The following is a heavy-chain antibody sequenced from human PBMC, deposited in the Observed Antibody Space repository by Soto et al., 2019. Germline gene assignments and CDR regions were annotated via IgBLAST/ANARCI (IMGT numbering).Heavy chain of an antibody. Sequence: GGSLRLSCAASGFTFSAYSMNWVRQAPGKGLELVSIISSSSNYIYYADSVKGRFTISRDNAKNSLYLQMNSLRAEDTAVYYCARDPASLPSLMAFGCWGQGTLVTVSS. CDR3: ARDPASLPSLMAFGC. V-gene: IGHV3-21*01. D-gene: IGHD3-10*01. CDR1: GFTFSAYS. J-gene: IGHJ4*02. CDR2: ISSSSNYI.